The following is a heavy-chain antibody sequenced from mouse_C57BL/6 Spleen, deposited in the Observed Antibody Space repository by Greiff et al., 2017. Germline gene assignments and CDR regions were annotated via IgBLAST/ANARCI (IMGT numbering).Heavy chain of an antibody. J-gene: IGHJ1*03. CDR3: ARQRRYWYFDV. V-gene: IGHV1-52*01. CDR2: IDPSDSET. CDR1: GYTFTSYW. Sequence: QVQLQQPGAELVRPGSSVKLSCKASGYTFTSYWMHWVKQRPIQGLEWIGNIDPSDSETHYNQKFKDKATLTVDKSSSTAYMQLSNLTSEDSAVYYCARQRRYWYFDVWGTGTTVTVSS.